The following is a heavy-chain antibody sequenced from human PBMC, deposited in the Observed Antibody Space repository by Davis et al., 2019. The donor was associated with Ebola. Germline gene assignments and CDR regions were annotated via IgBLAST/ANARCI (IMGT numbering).Heavy chain of an antibody. CDR2: ISAYNLNT. D-gene: IGHD6-19*01. CDR1: GHTFVSYD. V-gene: IGHV1-18*04. Sequence: ASVKVSCKASGHTFVSYDINWVRQAPGQGLEWMGSISAYNLNTRYAQKFQGRVTLTIETSTDTAYMELTSLTSDDSAVYYCARASGYSSGWYVWFFDHWGQGTLVTVSS. J-gene: IGHJ4*02. CDR3: ARASGYSSGWYVWFFDH.